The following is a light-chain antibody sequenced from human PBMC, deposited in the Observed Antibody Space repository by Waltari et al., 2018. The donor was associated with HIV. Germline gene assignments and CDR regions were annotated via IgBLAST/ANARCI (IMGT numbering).Light chain of an antibody. CDR2: GAS. V-gene: IGKV3-20*01. Sequence: DILLTQSPGTLTSSPGERATLSCRASQSVTSSYLAWYQQKPGQAPRLLIYGASSRATGIPDRISGSGSGTDFTLTISRLEPEDFAVYYCQQYGTSRTFGQGTKVESK. J-gene: IGKJ1*01. CDR3: QQYGTSRT. CDR1: QSVTSSY.